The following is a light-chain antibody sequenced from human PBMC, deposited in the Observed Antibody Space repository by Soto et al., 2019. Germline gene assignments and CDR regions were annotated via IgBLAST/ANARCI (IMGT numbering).Light chain of an antibody. Sequence: IVVTQSPATLSVSPGERAALSCRASQGVGSNLAWYQQRPGQAPRLLIYDASTRATGIPDRFSGSGSGTEFTLTITNLQPEDSATYFCQQSHSTPLTFGGGTKLEI. CDR3: QQSHSTPLT. J-gene: IGKJ4*01. V-gene: IGKV3-15*01. CDR2: DAS. CDR1: QGVGSN.